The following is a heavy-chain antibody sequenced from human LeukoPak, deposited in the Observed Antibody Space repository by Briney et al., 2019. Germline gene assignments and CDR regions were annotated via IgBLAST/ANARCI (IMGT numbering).Heavy chain of an antibody. Sequence: SETLSLTCAVYGGSFSGYYWSWIRQPPGKGLEWIREINHSGSTNYNPSLKSRVTISVDTSKNQFSLKLSSVTAADTAVYYCARRGTGYSGYGALYYYYYMDVWGKGTTVTISS. CDR3: ARRGTGYSGYGALYYYYYMDV. V-gene: IGHV4-34*01. D-gene: IGHD5-12*01. J-gene: IGHJ6*03. CDR1: GGSFSGYY. CDR2: INHSGST.